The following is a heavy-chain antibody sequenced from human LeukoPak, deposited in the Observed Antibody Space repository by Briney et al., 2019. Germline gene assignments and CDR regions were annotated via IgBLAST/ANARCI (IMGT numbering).Heavy chain of an antibody. V-gene: IGHV3-74*01. CDR3: TKDLTGKYDY. CDR1: GYIFSSYW. Sequence: GGSLRLSCSASGYIFSSYWMHWVRQAPGEGLVWVSRIYTDGTITSYADSVKGRFTISRDNAKNTLYLQMNSLRTEDTGVYYCTKDLTGKYDYWGQGTLVTVSS. J-gene: IGHJ4*02. D-gene: IGHD1-20*01. CDR2: IYTDGTIT.